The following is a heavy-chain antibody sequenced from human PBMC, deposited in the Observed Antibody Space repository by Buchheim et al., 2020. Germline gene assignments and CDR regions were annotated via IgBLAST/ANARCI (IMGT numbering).Heavy chain of an antibody. D-gene: IGHD4-23*01. CDR2: ISYDGSNK. CDR1: GFTFSSYG. Sequence: QVQLVESGGGVVQPGRSLRLFCAASGFTFSSYGMHWVRQAPGKGLEWVAVISYDGSNKYYADSVKGRFTISRDNSKNTLYLQINSLRAEDTAVYYCAILHESAGNYYLDYWGQGTL. V-gene: IGHV3-30*03. CDR3: AILHESAGNYYLDY. J-gene: IGHJ4*02.